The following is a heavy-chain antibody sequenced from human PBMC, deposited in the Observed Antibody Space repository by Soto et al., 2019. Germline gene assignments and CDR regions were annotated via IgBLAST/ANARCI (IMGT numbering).Heavy chain of an antibody. J-gene: IGHJ3*02. CDR1: GYMLANYG. CDR3: ARALMDDAFDI. D-gene: IGHD2-8*01. CDR2: ISAYSGNA. V-gene: IGHV1-18*01. Sequence: SVKVTCKASGYMLANYGITWVRQAPGQGLDWMGWISAYSGNAHYAEKFHGRVTMTTDTSTNTAYMELRSLRSDDTAVYYCARALMDDAFDIWGQGTMVTVSS.